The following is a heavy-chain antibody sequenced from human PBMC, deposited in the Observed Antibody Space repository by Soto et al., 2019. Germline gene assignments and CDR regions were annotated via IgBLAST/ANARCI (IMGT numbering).Heavy chain of an antibody. CDR3: AKDSDSSGWSH. D-gene: IGHD6-19*01. Sequence: PGGSLRLSCAASGFTFSSYGMHWVRQAPGKGLEWVAVISYDGSNKYYADSVKGRFTISRDNSENTLYLQMNSLRAEDTAVYYCAKDSDSSGWSHWGQGTLVTVSS. CDR2: ISYDGSNK. J-gene: IGHJ4*02. CDR1: GFTFSSYG. V-gene: IGHV3-30*18.